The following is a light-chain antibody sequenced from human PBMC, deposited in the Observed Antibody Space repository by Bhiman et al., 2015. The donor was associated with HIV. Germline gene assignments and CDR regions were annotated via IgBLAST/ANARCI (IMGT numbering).Light chain of an antibody. CDR1: SFNIGTDSG. V-gene: IGLV1-40*01. CDR3: HSYDTSLSGYV. Sequence: QSVLTQPPSVSGAPGQRVTISCTGSSFNIGTDSGVHWYQQIPGEAPKLIIYDNTQRPSGVPDRFSASKSGTSASLAITGLQAEDEADYYCHSYDTSLSGYVFGTGTKVTTL. J-gene: IGLJ1*01. CDR2: DNT.